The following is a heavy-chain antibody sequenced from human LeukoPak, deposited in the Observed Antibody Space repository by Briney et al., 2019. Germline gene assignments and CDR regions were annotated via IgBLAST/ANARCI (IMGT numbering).Heavy chain of an antibody. D-gene: IGHD3-10*01. Sequence: SETLSLTCAVYGGSFSGYYWSWIRQPPGKGLEWIGEINHSGSTNYNPSLKSRVTISVDRSKNQFSLKLSSVTAADTAVYYCARVSATDAFDIWGQGTMVTVSS. J-gene: IGHJ3*02. V-gene: IGHV4-34*01. CDR3: ARVSATDAFDI. CDR1: GGSFSGYY. CDR2: INHSGST.